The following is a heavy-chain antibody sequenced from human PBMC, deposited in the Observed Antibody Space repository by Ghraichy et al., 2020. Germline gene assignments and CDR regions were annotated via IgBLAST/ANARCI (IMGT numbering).Heavy chain of an antibody. CDR2: ISSSGSYI. V-gene: IGHV3-21*01. CDR3: AVSRGYGDWYFDY. J-gene: IGHJ4*02. CDR1: GFTFSSYT. Sequence: GGSLRLSCAASGFTFSSYTMNWVRQAPGKGLEWVSSISSSGSYIYYADSVKGRFTISRDNAKNSLYLQMNSLRAEDTAVYYCAVSRGYGDWYFDYWGQGTLVTVSS. D-gene: IGHD4-17*01.